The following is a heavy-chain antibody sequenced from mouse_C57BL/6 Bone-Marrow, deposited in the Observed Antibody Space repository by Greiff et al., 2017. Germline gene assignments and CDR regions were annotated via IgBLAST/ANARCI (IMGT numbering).Heavy chain of an antibody. CDR1: GYAFTNYL. V-gene: IGHV1-54*01. Sequence: QVQLQQSGAELVRPGTSVQVSCKASGYAFTNYLIEWVKQRPGQGLEWIGVINPGSGGPNYTEKFKGKATLTADNSSSTAYMQLSSLTSEDSAVYFCARESAQAAVYFDYWGQGTTRTFSS. J-gene: IGHJ2*01. CDR3: ARESAQAAVYFDY. CDR2: INPGSGGP. D-gene: IGHD3-2*02.